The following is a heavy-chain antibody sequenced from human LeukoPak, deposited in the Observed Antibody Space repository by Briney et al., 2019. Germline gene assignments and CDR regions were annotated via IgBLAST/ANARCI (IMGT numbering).Heavy chain of an antibody. CDR2: IIPIFGTA. D-gene: IGHD1-7*01. CDR1: GGTFSSYA. CDR3: AREGITGTTRGALDY. J-gene: IGHJ4*02. V-gene: IGHV1-69*13. Sequence: ASVKVSCKASGGTFSSYAISWVRQAPGQGLEWMGGIIPIFGTANYAQKFQGRVTITADESTSTAYMELSSLRSEDTAVYYCAREGITGTTRGALDYWGQGTLVTVSS.